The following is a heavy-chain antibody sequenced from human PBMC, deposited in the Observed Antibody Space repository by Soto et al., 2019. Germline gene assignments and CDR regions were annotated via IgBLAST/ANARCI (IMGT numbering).Heavy chain of an antibody. CDR2: INPSGDST. J-gene: IGHJ1*01. CDR3: ARAAAGGFEYFQH. D-gene: IGHD6-13*01. Sequence: GASVKVSCKASGYTFTSYYMHWVRQAPGQGLEWMGIINPSGDSTTYPQKFQGRVTMTRDTSTTTVYMELRGLRSDDTAVYFCARAAAGGFEYFQHWGQGTLVTVSS. CDR1: GYTFTSYY. V-gene: IGHV1-46*03.